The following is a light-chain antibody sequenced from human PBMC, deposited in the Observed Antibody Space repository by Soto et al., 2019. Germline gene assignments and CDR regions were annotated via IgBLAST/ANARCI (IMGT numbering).Light chain of an antibody. CDR2: GAS. J-gene: IGKJ3*01. CDR1: QSVNRN. CDR3: QQYDNCPWRPFT. Sequence: EIVMTQSPAILSVSPGERVTLSCRASQSVNRNLAWYQQTPGQAPRLLIYGASSRATGTPDRFSGSASGTDVTLIITSLQSEDFAVYYCQQYDNCPWRPFTFGPGTKVDAK. V-gene: IGKV3-15*01.